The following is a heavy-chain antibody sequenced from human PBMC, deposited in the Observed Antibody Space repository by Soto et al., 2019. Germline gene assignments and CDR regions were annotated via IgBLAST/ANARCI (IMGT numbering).Heavy chain of an antibody. CDR2: IKQDGSEN. CDR1: GFTFSNYW. J-gene: IGHJ4*02. V-gene: IGHV3-7*01. D-gene: IGHD6-19*01. CDR3: ARDHINGWKFDY. Sequence: EVQLVESGGGLVQPGGSLRLSCAASGFTFSNYWMSWVRQAPGKGLEWVANIKQDGSENYYVDSVKGRFTTSRDNTTNSFYLKMNRQRGEDTAVYYCARDHINGWKFDYWGRGPLVTVSS.